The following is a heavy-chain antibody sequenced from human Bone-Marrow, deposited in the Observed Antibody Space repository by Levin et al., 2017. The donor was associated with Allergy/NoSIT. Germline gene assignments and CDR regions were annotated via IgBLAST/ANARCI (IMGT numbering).Heavy chain of an antibody. CDR1: GFTFSSYG. V-gene: IGHV3-30*18. D-gene: IGHD6-13*01. CDR3: AKEGYSSSWYRIDAFDI. CDR2: ISYDGSNK. J-gene: IGHJ3*02. Sequence: GGSLRLSCAASGFTFSSYGMHWVRQAPGKGLEWVAVISYDGSNKYYADSVKGRFTISRDNSKNTLYLQMNSLRAEDTAVYYCAKEGYSSSWYRIDAFDIWGQGTMVTVSS.